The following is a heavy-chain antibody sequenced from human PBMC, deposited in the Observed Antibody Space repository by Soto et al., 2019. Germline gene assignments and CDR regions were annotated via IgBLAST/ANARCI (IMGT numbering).Heavy chain of an antibody. CDR2: IYYSGST. CDR1: GGSISSGDYY. Sequence: QVQLQESGPGLVKPSQTLSLTCTVSGGSISSGDYYWSWIRQPPGKGLEWIGYIYYSGSTYYNPSLKSRVTISVDTSKNQFSLKLSSVTAADTAVYDCARELFDFWSGYYPTGWFDPWGQGTLVTVSS. CDR3: ARELFDFWSGYYPTGWFDP. V-gene: IGHV4-30-4*01. J-gene: IGHJ5*02. D-gene: IGHD3-3*01.